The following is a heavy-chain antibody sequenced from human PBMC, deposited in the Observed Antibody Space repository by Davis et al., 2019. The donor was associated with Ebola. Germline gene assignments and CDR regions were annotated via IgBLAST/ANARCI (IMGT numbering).Heavy chain of an antibody. D-gene: IGHD6-13*01. J-gene: IGHJ5*02. CDR1: GGTFSSYA. V-gene: IGHV1-69*06. CDR3: ARDTGQQLVGRDWFDP. Sequence: SVKVSCKASGGTFSSYAISWVRQAPGQGLEWMGGIIPIFGTANYAQKFQGRVTITADKSTSTAYMELSSLRSEDPAVYYCARDTGQQLVGRDWFDPWGQGTLVTVSS. CDR2: IIPIFGTA.